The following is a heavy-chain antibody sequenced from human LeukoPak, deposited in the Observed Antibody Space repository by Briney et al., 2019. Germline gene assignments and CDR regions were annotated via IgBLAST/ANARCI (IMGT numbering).Heavy chain of an antibody. CDR3: ARDPYAPPSSDLQRFDS. D-gene: IGHD6-19*01. V-gene: IGHV7-4-1*02. CDR1: GYIFTNYA. Sequence: ASVKVSCKASGYIFTNYAINWMRQAPGQGLEWMGWITTSTGNPTYAQGFTGRFVSSSDTSVSTAYLQISSLRAEDTAVYYCARDPYAPPSSDLQRFDSWGQGTLVTVSS. J-gene: IGHJ5*01. CDR2: ITTSTGNP.